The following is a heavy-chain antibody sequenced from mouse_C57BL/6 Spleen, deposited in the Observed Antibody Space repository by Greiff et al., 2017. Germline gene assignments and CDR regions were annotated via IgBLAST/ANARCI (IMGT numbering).Heavy chain of an antibody. J-gene: IGHJ3*01. CDR1: GYTFTSYW. Sequence: VQLQQPGAELVKPGASVKLSCKASGYTFTSYWMQWVKQRPGQGLEWIGEIDPSDSYTNYNQKFKGKATLTVDTSSSTAYMQLSSLTSEDSAVYYCARVGDSSGYDRLAYWGQGTLVTVSA. CDR2: IDPSDSYT. CDR3: ARVGDSSGYDRLAY. D-gene: IGHD3-2*02. V-gene: IGHV1-50*01.